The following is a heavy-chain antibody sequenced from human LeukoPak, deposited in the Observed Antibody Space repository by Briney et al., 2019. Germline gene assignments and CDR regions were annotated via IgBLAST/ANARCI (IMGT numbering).Heavy chain of an antibody. CDR3: ARVLSGSWDWFDP. D-gene: IGHD3-22*01. J-gene: IGHJ5*02. CDR2: INPDGSTT. V-gene: IGHV3-74*01. CDR1: GFTFSRYW. Sequence: GGSLRLSCAASGFTFSRYWIHWVRQAPGKGLEWISRINPDGSTTTHADSVKGRFTISRDNAKNTLYLQMNSLRAEDTAMYYCARVLSGSWDWFDPWGQGTLVTVSS.